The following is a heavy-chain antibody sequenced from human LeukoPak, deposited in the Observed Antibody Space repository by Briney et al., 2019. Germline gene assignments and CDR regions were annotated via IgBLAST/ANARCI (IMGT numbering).Heavy chain of an antibody. CDR3: ARHDGKDTPMITNNWFDP. V-gene: IGHV4-59*08. J-gene: IGHJ5*02. CDR2: ICYSGST. Sequence: PSETLSLTCTVSGGSISRYYWSWIRQPPGKGLEWIGYICYSGSTNYNPSLKSRVTISVDTSKNQFSLKLSSVTAADTAVYYCARHDGKDTPMITNNWFDPWGQGTLVTVSS. D-gene: IGHD5-18*01. CDR1: GGSISRYY.